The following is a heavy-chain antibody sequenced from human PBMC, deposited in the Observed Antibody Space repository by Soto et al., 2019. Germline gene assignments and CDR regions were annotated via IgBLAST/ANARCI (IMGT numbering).Heavy chain of an antibody. CDR2: ISGSGGST. J-gene: IGHJ2*01. CDR1: GFTFSSYA. D-gene: IGHD4-17*01. CDR3: AKDYGDYGWYFDL. V-gene: IGHV3-23*01. Sequence: EVQLLESGGGLVQPGGSLRLSCAASGFTFSSYAMSWVRQAPGKGLEWVSAISGSGGSTYYADSVKGRFTISRDNAKNTLYLQMNSLRAEDTAVYYCAKDYGDYGWYFDLWGRGTLVTVSS.